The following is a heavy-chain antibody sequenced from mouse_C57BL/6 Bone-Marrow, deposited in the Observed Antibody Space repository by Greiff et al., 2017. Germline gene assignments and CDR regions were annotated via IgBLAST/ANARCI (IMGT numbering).Heavy chain of an antibody. CDR3: ARGTITTVVYWYFDV. J-gene: IGHJ1*03. D-gene: IGHD1-1*01. CDR2: IYPRDGST. CDR1: GYTFTSYD. V-gene: IGHV1-85*01. Sequence: VQVVESGPELVKPGASVKLSCKASGYTFTSYDINWVKQRPGQGLEWIGWIYPRDGSTKYNEKFKGKATLTVDTSSSTAYMELHSLTSEDSAVYFCARGTITTVVYWYFDVWGTGTTVTVSS.